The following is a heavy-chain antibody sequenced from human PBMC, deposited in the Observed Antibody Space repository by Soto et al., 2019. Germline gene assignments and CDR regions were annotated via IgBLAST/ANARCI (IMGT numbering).Heavy chain of an antibody. Sequence: GGALRLSCAASGFTLSRYSMNWVRQGPGKGLEWVSYISSSSSTIYYADSVKGRFTISRDNAKNSLYLQMNSLRAEDTAVYYCARDVIPYNWTPGPFDYWGQGTLVTVSS. CDR2: ISSSSSTI. CDR3: ARDVIPYNWTPGPFDY. CDR1: GFTLSRYS. J-gene: IGHJ4*02. V-gene: IGHV3-48*01. D-gene: IGHD1-20*01.